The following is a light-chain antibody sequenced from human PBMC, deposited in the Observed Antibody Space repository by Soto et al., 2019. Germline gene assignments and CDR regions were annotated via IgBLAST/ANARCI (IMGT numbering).Light chain of an antibody. V-gene: IGKV3-15*01. Sequence: EIVMTQSPATLSVSPGERATLSCRASQSVSSDLAWYQQKPGQAPRLLIYGASTRATGIPVRLSGSGSGTEFTLSICSLQSEDVEVYCCPQYNPWLGWFGQGTKVDIK. CDR1: QSVSSD. CDR3: PQYNPWLGW. J-gene: IGKJ1*01. CDR2: GAS.